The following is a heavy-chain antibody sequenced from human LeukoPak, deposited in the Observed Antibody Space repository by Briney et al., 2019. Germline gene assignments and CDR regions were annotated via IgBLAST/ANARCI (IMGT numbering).Heavy chain of an antibody. CDR3: AKDLGGAMIVVV. CDR1: GFNFRNYA. CDR2: ISGSGGNT. D-gene: IGHD3-22*01. Sequence: PGGSLRLSCAASGFNFRNYAMNWVRQAPGKGLEWVSAISGSGGNTYYADSVKGRFTISRDNSKNTLYLQMNSLRAEDTAIYYCAKDLGGAMIVVVGGQGTLVTVSS. V-gene: IGHV3-23*01. J-gene: IGHJ4*02.